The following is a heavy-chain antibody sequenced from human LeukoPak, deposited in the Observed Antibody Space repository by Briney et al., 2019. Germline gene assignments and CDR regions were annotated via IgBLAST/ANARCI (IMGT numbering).Heavy chain of an antibody. CDR2: ISGSGGST. D-gene: IGHD3-3*01. V-gene: IGHV3-23*01. Sequence: PGGSLRLSCAASGFTFSGYAVSWVRQAPGKGLEWVSAISGSGGSTYYADSVKGRFTISRDNSKNTLYLQMNSLRAEDTAVYYCAKDKEWISYYYMDVWGKGTTVTVSS. J-gene: IGHJ6*03. CDR1: GFTFSGYA. CDR3: AKDKEWISYYYMDV.